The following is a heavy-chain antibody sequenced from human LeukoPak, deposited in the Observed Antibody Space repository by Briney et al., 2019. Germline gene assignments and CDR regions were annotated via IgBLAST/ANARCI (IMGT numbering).Heavy chain of an antibody. D-gene: IGHD3-10*01. CDR2: IWYDGSNK. V-gene: IGHV3-33*01. Sequence: PGRSLRLSCAASGFTFSSYGMHWVRQAPGKGLEWVAVIWYDGSNKYYADSVKGRFTISRDNSKNTLYLQMNSLRAEDTAVYYCARVPSGVYGMDVWGQGTTVTVSS. CDR1: GFTFSSYG. J-gene: IGHJ6*02. CDR3: ARVPSGVYGMDV.